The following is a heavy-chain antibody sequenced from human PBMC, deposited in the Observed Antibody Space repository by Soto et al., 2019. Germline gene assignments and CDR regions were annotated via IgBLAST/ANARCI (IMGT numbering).Heavy chain of an antibody. CDR3: ARQGYYDSSGYFY. V-gene: IGHV4-39*01. Sequence: QLQLQESGPGLVKPSETLSLTCTVSGGSISSSSYYWGWIRQPPGKGLEWIGSIYYSGSTYYNPSLKSRVTISVDTSKNQFSLKLSSVTAADTAVYYCARQGYYDSSGYFYWGQGTLVTVSS. J-gene: IGHJ4*02. CDR2: IYYSGST. D-gene: IGHD3-22*01. CDR1: GGSISSSSYY.